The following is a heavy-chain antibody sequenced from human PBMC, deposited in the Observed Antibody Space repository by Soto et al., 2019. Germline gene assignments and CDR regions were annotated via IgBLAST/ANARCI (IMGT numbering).Heavy chain of an antibody. J-gene: IGHJ5*02. CDR1: GGSITNSDYY. D-gene: IGHD6-13*01. V-gene: IGHV4-39*01. Sequence: SETLSLTCTVSGGSITNSDYYWGWIRQPPGKGLEFIGSIYYTGNTYYNPSLKSRVTISVDTSKNQFSLKLNSVTAADTAVYYCARRIPTAANRGFDPWGQGTLVTVSS. CDR3: ARRIPTAANRGFDP. CDR2: IYYTGNT.